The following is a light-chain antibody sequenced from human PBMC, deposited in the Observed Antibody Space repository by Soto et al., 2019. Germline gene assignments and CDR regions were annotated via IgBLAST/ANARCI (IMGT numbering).Light chain of an antibody. CDR2: KAS. Sequence: DLQMTQSPSTLSASVGDRVTITCRASQSISSWLAWYQQKPGKAPKLLIYKASSLESGVPSRFSGSGSGTEFTLTISNLQPDDFATYYCQQYNSSPMYTFGQGTKLEIK. V-gene: IGKV1-5*03. CDR1: QSISSW. CDR3: QQYNSSPMYT. J-gene: IGKJ2*01.